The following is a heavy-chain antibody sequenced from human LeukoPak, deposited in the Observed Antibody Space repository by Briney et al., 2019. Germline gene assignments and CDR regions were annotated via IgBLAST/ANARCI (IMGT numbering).Heavy chain of an antibody. CDR3: ARHRSSWLIDY. V-gene: IGHV3-23*01. CDR2: ISDSGGNT. J-gene: IGHJ4*02. Sequence: GGSRRLSCAASGFTFNSYPMSWVRQAPWERLQWVSGISDSGGNTYYADSVRGRFTISRDNSKNTLYLQMNSLRAEDTAVYYCARHRSSWLIDYWGQGTLVTVSS. D-gene: IGHD6-6*01. CDR1: GFTFNSYP.